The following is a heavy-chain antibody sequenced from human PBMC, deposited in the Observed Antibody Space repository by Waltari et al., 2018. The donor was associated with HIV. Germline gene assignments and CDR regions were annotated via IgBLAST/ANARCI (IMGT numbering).Heavy chain of an antibody. J-gene: IGHJ4*02. CDR1: GFTFSDSY. D-gene: IGHD6-19*01. CDR3: AASEPRSGWRSVDY. Sequence: EVQLVESGGGLVQPGGCLRISCAASGFTFSDSYMDWVRQAPGKGLEGFSRSRNKANIYTTEKASSVKCRFTISRDESANSLFLQMNSLKTEDTAVYYCAASEPRSGWRSVDYWGQGSLVTVSS. V-gene: IGHV3-72*01. CDR2: SRNKANIYTT.